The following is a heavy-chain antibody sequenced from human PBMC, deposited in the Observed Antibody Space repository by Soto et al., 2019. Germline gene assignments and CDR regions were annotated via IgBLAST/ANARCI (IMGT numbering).Heavy chain of an antibody. CDR3: AREDSIIIPAVSDF. Sequence: XGSLRLSCTVAGFAFNNYGINWVRQAPGKGLEWVSSISKSDYTYYSDSVKGRFAISRDNAKSSVSLQMNTLRVEDTAVYYCAREDSIIIPAVSDFWGQGPLVTVSS. D-gene: IGHD2-2*01. CDR1: GFAFNNYG. J-gene: IGHJ4*02. CDR2: ISKSDYT. V-gene: IGHV3-21*01.